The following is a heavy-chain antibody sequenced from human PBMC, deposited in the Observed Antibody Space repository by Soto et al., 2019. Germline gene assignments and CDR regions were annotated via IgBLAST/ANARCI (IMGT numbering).Heavy chain of an antibody. CDR1: GYSFSGYA. CDR3: AKESGSYPEYYFDY. D-gene: IGHD1-26*01. CDR2: INGGNGNT. Sequence: GASVKVSCKTSGYSFSGYAIHWVRQAPGQRLEWMGWINGGNGNTKYSQKLQGRVTITRDTAASTTYMELSSLRSEDTAVYYCAKESGSYPEYYFDYWGQGTLVTVSS. J-gene: IGHJ4*02. V-gene: IGHV1-3*01.